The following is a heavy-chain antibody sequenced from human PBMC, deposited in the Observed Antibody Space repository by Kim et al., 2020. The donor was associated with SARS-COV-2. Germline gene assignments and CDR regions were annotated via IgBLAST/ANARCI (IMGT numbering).Heavy chain of an antibody. CDR3: ATAMQEARHRPWGYFDS. Sequence: LSLTCAASGFTFDDYAMHWVRQAPGKGLEWVSGISWNSVSIGYADSVKARFTISSDYAKNSLSLQLNSLRAVDSAFYYCATAMQEARHRPWGYFDSW. D-gene: IGHD6-6*01. CDR1: GFTFDDYA. CDR2: ISWNSVSI. V-gene: IGHV3-9*01. J-gene: IGHJ5*01.